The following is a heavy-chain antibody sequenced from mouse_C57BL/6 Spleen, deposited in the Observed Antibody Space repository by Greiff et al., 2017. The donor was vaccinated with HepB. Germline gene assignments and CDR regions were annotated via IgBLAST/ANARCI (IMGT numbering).Heavy chain of an antibody. CDR1: GYSITSGYY. CDR2: ISYDGSN. J-gene: IGHJ2*01. CDR3: ARDEGYLDY. V-gene: IGHV3-6*01. Sequence: EVKLMESGPGLVKPSQSLSLTCSVTGYSITSGYYWNWIRQFPGNKLEWLGYISYDGSNNYNPSLKNRISITRDTSKNKFFLKLNSVTTEDTATYYCARDEGYLDYWGQGTTLTVSS.